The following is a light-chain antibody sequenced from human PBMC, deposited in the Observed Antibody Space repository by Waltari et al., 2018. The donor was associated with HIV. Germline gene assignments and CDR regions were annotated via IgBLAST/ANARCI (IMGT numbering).Light chain of an antibody. CDR3: QVWYSLTDPVV. V-gene: IGLV3-21*02. CDR1: SIGSKR. Sequence: SYVLTQPPSVSVAPGQTARIPRGGSSIGSKRGHWYQQKPGQAPVLVVSDDSARPSGIPERFSGSKSGNTATLTISRVEAGDEADYYCQVWYSLTDPVVFGGGTKLTVL. J-gene: IGLJ2*01. CDR2: DDS.